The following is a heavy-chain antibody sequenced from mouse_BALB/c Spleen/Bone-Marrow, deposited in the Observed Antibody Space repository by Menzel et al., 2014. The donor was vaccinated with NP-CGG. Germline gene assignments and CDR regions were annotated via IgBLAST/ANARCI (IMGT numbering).Heavy chain of an antibody. D-gene: IGHD4-1*01. CDR3: TRQRNWDHYAMDY. V-gene: IGHV5-6*01. Sequence: EVQVVESGGDLVKPGGSLKLSCAASGFTFSTYGMSWVRQTPDKRLEWVATISSGGGYTYYPDSVMGRFTISRDNANNTLYLQMSSLKSEDTAMYYCTRQRNWDHYAMDYWGQGTSVTVSS. CDR2: ISSGGGYT. J-gene: IGHJ4*01. CDR1: GFTFSTYG.